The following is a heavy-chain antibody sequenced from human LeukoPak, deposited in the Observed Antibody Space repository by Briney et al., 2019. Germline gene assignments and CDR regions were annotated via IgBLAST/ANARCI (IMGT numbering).Heavy chain of an antibody. D-gene: IGHD6-19*01. CDR3: AEGPFKSYWDRIAVAGTEYFDY. V-gene: IGHV4-34*01. CDR2: INHSGSS. CDR1: GGSFTGYY. Sequence: PSETLSLTCAVYGGSFTGYYWSWIRQPPGKGLEWIGEINHSGSSNYNPSLKSRVTISVDTSKNQFSLKLSSVTAADTAVYYCAEGPFKSYWDRIAVAGTEYFDYWGQGTLVTVSS. J-gene: IGHJ4*02.